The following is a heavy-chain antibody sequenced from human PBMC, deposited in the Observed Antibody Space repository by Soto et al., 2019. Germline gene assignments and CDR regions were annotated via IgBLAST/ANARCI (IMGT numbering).Heavy chain of an antibody. Sequence: NPSETLSLTCTVSGDSVTSVSDYWSWIRQPPGKGLEWIGYIYYSGSADYNLSLGSRVTISIDTSKNQFSLKLTSVTAADTAVYYCARGVGFGYYYYHMDLWGQGTTVTVS. V-gene: IGHV4-61*01. CDR3: ARGVGFGYYYYHMDL. J-gene: IGHJ6*02. CDR1: GDSVTSVSDY. D-gene: IGHD3-10*01. CDR2: IYYSGSA.